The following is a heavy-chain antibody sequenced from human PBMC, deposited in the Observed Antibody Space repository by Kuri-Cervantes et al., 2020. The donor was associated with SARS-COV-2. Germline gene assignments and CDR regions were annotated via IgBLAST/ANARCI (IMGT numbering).Heavy chain of an antibody. J-gene: IGHJ4*02. CDR3: AKPQQLVQYRFPPKYYFDY. D-gene: IGHD6-13*01. CDR2: ISSSSSYT. Sequence: GGSLRLSCAASGFTFSDYYMNWVRQAPGKGLEWVSSISSSSSYTYYADSVKGRFTISRDNSKNTLYLQMNSLRAEDTAVYYCAKPQQLVQYRFPPKYYFDYWGQGTLVTVSS. V-gene: IGHV3-11*03. CDR1: GFTFSDYY.